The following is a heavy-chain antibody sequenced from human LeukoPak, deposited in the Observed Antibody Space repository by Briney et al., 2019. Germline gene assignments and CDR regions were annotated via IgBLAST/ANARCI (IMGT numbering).Heavy chain of an antibody. V-gene: IGHV3-21*03. D-gene: IGHD1-1*01. CDR3: ARKLWAFDI. CDR2: ITASSTAI. J-gene: IGHJ3*02. Sequence: GGSLRLSCAASGFTFNTYTMNWVRQAPGKGLEWVSSITASSTAIYSADSVKGRFTISRDNAKNSLYLQMNSLRAEDTAVYYCARKLWAFDIWGQGTMVTVSS. CDR1: GFTFNTYT.